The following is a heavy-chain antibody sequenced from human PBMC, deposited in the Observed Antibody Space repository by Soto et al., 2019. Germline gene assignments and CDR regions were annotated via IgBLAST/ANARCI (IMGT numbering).Heavy chain of an antibody. V-gene: IGHV3-30*18. Sequence: PGGSLRLSCAASGFTFSSYGMHWVRQAPGKGLEWVAVISYDGSNKYHADSVKGRFTISRDNSKNTLYLQMNSLRAEDTAVYYCAKPLYYYDSSGYYSGFYFDYWGQGTLVTVSS. CDR3: AKPLYYYDSSGYYSGFYFDY. J-gene: IGHJ4*02. D-gene: IGHD3-22*01. CDR1: GFTFSSYG. CDR2: ISYDGSNK.